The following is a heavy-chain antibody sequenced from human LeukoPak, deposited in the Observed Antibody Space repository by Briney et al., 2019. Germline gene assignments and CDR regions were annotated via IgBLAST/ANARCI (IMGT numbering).Heavy chain of an antibody. D-gene: IGHD1-1*01. CDR2: ISYDGSNK. CDR3: ARGGTYSPYYYYYGMDV. V-gene: IGHV3-30*04. CDR1: GFTFSSYA. Sequence: GGSLRLSCAASGFTFSSYAMHRVRQAPGKGLEWVAVISYDGSNKYYADSVKGRFTISRDNSKNTLYLQMNSLRAEDTALYHCARGGTYSPYYYYYGMDVWGQGTTVTVSS. J-gene: IGHJ6*02.